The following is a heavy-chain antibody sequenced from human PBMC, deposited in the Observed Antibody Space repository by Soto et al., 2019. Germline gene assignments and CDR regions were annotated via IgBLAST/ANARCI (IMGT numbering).Heavy chain of an antibody. V-gene: IGHV1-69*01. Sequence: QVQLVQSGAEVKKPGSSVKVSCKASGGTFSSYAISWVRQAPGQGLEWMGGIIPIFGTANYAQKFQGRVTSTADESTSTAYMGLGSLRSEDTAVYDCARDRPIVAVAYDGFDIWGQGTMVTVSS. CDR1: GGTFSSYA. CDR3: ARDRPIVAVAYDGFDI. J-gene: IGHJ3*02. CDR2: IIPIFGTA. D-gene: IGHD6-19*01.